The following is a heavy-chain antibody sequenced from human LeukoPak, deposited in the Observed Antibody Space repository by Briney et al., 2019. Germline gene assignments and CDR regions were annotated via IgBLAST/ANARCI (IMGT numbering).Heavy chain of an antibody. CDR3: ARDRGVSGFDY. CDR2: IYYDGST. CDR1: GGSFTSSSYY. D-gene: IGHD6-13*01. V-gene: IGHV4-39*07. J-gene: IGHJ4*02. Sequence: SETLSLTCTVSGGSFTSSSYYWVWVRQPPGKGLQWIGSIYYDGSTYYNPSLKSRATISVDTSRDQFSLNLRSVTAADTAFYYCARDRGVSGFDYWGQGTLVTVSS.